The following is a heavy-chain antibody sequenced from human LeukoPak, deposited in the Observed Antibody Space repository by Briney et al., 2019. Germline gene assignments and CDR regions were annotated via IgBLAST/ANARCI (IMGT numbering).Heavy chain of an antibody. Sequence: SETLSLTCAVYGGSFSGYYWSWIRQPPGRGLEWIGEINHSGSTNYNPSLKSRVTISVDTSKNQFSLKLSSVTAADTAVYYCARHKRIQLWPDYWGQGTLVTVSS. D-gene: IGHD5-18*01. CDR3: ARHKRIQLWPDY. J-gene: IGHJ4*02. V-gene: IGHV4-34*01. CDR2: INHSGST. CDR1: GGSFSGYY.